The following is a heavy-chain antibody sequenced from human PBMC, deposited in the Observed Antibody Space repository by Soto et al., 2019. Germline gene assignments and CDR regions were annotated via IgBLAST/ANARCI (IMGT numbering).Heavy chain of an antibody. V-gene: IGHV4-34*01. CDR3: ARDGDDYSPYFDY. CDR2: INHSGST. J-gene: IGHJ4*02. Sequence: SETLSLTCAVYGGSFSGYYWSWIRQPPGKGLEWIGEINHSGSTNYNPSLKSRVTISVDTSKNQFSLKLSSVTAADTAVYYCARDGDDYSPYFDYWGQGTLVTVSS. CDR1: GGSFSGYY. D-gene: IGHD4-4*01.